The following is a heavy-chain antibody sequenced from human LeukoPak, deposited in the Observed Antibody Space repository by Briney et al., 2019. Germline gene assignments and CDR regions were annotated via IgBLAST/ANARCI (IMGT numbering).Heavy chain of an antibody. J-gene: IGHJ3*01. CDR1: GFTFSSYE. Sequence: GRSLRLSCAASGFTFSSYEMNWIRQAPGKGLEWVAYISSSSSTIYYADSVKGRFTISRDNAKNSLSLQLSSLRGEDTALYYCARGDSSSILINDAFDLWGQGTMVTVSS. CDR3: ARGDSSSILINDAFDL. D-gene: IGHD2-21*01. V-gene: IGHV3-48*03. CDR2: ISSSSSTI.